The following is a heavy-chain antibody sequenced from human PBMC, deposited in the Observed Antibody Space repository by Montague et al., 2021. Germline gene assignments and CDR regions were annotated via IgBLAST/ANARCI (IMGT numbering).Heavy chain of an antibody. CDR3: ARSLYCKGGSCYSGFDP. J-gene: IGHJ5*02. CDR1: GGSISTTSYY. V-gene: IGHV4-39*01. CDR2: FYYNGST. D-gene: IGHD2-15*01. Sequence: SETLSLTCTDSGGSISTTSYYWGWIRQPPGKGLEFIGVFYYNGSTYHNPSLKSRVTVSIDTSKNQFSLKLSSVTAADTAVYYCARSLYCKGGSCYSGFDPWGQGTLVTVSS.